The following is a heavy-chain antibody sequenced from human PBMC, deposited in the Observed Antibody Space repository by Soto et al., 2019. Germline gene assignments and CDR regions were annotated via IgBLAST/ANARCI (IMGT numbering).Heavy chain of an antibody. Sequence: QVQLVQSGAEVKKPGSSVKVSCKASGGTFSSYAISWVRQAPGQGLEWMGGIIPIFGTAHYAQKFQGRVTISADESTSTACMELSSMRSEDTAVYYCARFTYYYDSSGYYGFDPSGQGSLVTVSS. J-gene: IGHJ5*02. CDR3: ARFTYYYDSSGYYGFDP. CDR1: GGTFSSYA. D-gene: IGHD3-22*01. CDR2: IIPIFGTA. V-gene: IGHV1-69*12.